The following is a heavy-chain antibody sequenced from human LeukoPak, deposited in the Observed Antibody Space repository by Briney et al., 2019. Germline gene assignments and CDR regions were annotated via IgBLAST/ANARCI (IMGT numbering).Heavy chain of an antibody. Sequence: ASVKVSCKASGGTFSSYAISWVRQAPGQGLEWMGGSIPIFGTANYAQKFQGRVTITADKSTSTAYMELSSLRSEDTAVYYCARTPEYYDILTGGYYYFDYWGQGTLVTVSS. J-gene: IGHJ4*02. V-gene: IGHV1-69*06. CDR2: SIPIFGTA. CDR3: ARTPEYYDILTGGYYYFDY. D-gene: IGHD3-9*01. CDR1: GGTFSSYA.